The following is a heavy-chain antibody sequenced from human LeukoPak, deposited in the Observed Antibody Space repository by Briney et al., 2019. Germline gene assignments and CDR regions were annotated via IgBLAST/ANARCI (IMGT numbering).Heavy chain of an antibody. CDR2: INSDGSST. V-gene: IGHV3-74*01. CDR1: GFTFSSYW. CDR3: ARDSLENSEYDY. Sequence: PGGSLRLSCAASGFTFSSYWMHWVRQAPGKGLVCVSRINSDGSSTSYADSVKGRFTISRDNAKNTLYLQMNSLRAEDTAVYYCARDSLENSEYDYWGQGTLVTVSS. J-gene: IGHJ4*02. D-gene: IGHD3-3*01.